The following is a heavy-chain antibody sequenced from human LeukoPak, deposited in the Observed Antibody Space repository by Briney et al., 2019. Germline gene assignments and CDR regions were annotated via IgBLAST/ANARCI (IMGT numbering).Heavy chain of an antibody. J-gene: IGHJ4*02. D-gene: IGHD6-13*01. CDR2: ISSSGSTI. CDR1: GFTFSSYE. Sequence: GGSLRLSCAASGFTFSSYEMNWVRQAPGKGLEWVSYISSSGSTIYYADSVKGRFTISRDNAKNSLYLQMNSLRAEDTAVYYCARGHSSSWIYYFDYWGQGTLVTVSS. CDR3: ARGHSSSWIYYFDY. V-gene: IGHV3-48*03.